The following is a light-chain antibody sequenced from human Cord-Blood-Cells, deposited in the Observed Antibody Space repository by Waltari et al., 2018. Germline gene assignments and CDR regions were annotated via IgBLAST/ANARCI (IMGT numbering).Light chain of an antibody. V-gene: IGLV2-14*01. CDR1: SSAVGAHHY. J-gene: IGLJ1*01. CDR2: NVS. CDR3: SSYTSSSTLV. Sequence: QSALTQPASVSGSPGQSITIPCTGTSSAVGAHHYVSWYQQPPGKAPKLMIYNVSNRPSGVSNRFSGSKSGNTASLTISGLQAEDETDYYCSSYTSSSTLVFGTGTKVTVL.